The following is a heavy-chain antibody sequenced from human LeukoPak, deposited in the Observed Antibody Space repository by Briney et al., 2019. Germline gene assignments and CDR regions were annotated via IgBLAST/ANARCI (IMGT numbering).Heavy chain of an antibody. CDR3: ARGDSSNNYYYYGMDV. D-gene: IGHD1/OR15-1a*01. V-gene: IGHV4-31*03. J-gene: IGHJ6*04. CDR2: IYYSGST. CDR1: GGSISSGGYY. Sequence: PSQTLSLTCTVSGGSISSGGYYWSWIRQHPGKGLEWIGYIYYSGSTYYNPSLKSRVTISVDTSKNQFSLKLSSVTAADTAVYYCARGDSSNNYYYYGMDVWGKGTTVTVSS.